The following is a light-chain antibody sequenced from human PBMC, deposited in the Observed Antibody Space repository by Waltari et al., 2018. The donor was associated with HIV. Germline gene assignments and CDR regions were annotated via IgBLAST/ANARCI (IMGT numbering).Light chain of an antibody. Sequence: QSALTQPPSASGSPGQSLTLPCTGTTSYVGGYNYVSWHQQHPGTAPKLMIYDVIKGPSGVPDRFSGSKSGNTASLTVSGLQPEDEADYYCSSHAGSKVVFGGGTRLTVL. V-gene: IGLV2-8*01. CDR2: DVI. J-gene: IGLJ2*01. CDR1: TSYVGGYNY. CDR3: SSHAGSKVV.